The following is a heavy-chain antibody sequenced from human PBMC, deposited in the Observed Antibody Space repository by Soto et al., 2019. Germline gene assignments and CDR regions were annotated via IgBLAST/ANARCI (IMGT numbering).Heavy chain of an antibody. J-gene: IGHJ4*02. V-gene: IGHV4-61*01. CDR3: ARLRTRRFDY. Sequence: SETLSLTCTVSGGSVSSGSYYWSWIRQPPGKGLEWIGYIYYSGSTNYNPSLKSRVTISVDTSKNQFSLKLSSVTAADTAVYYCARLRTRRFDYWGQGTLVTVSS. D-gene: IGHD5-12*01. CDR2: IYYSGST. CDR1: GGSVSSGSYY.